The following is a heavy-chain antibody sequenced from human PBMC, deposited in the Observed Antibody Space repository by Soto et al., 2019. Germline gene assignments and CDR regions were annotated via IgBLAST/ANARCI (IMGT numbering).Heavy chain of an antibody. CDR1: GFTFSSYG. CDR2: IWYDGSNK. J-gene: IGHJ3*02. Sequence: GGSFTLSCAPPGFTFSSYGMHRVRQAPGKGLEWVAVIWYDGSNKYYADYVKGRFTISRDNSKNTLYLQMNSLRGEDTAVYYCARDRPGHCSGGSCYPDAFDIWGQGTMVTVTS. D-gene: IGHD2-15*01. CDR3: ARDRPGHCSGGSCYPDAFDI. V-gene: IGHV3-33*01.